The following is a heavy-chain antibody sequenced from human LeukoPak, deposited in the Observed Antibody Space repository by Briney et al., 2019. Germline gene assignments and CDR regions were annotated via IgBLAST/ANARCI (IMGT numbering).Heavy chain of an antibody. J-gene: IGHJ3*02. Sequence: GGSLRLSCAASGFTFSSYGMHWVRQAPGKGLEWVAVISYDGSNKYYADSVKGRFTISRDNSKNTLYLQMNSLRAEDTAVYYCAKALTYYDFWSGYYTDAFDIWGQGTMVTVSS. V-gene: IGHV3-30*18. CDR3: AKALTYYDFWSGYYTDAFDI. D-gene: IGHD3-3*01. CDR1: GFTFSSYG. CDR2: ISYDGSNK.